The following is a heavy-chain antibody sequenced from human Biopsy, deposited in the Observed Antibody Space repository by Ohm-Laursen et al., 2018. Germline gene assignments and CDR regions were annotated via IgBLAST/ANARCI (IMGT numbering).Heavy chain of an antibody. CDR1: GFSLSARGMC. CDR3: ARTPILIVSAGLVYRHRRHLQGMDV. Sequence: PTQTLTLTCSFSGFSLSARGMCVSWIRQAPVKALEWLARVDWDDYKDYSASLQTKLSISKDTPNDQVVLTVNNVDPADTATYYCARTPILIVSAGLVYRHRRHLQGMDVWGQGIAVTVS. D-gene: IGHD6-13*01. V-gene: IGHV2-70*11. CDR2: VDWDDYK. J-gene: IGHJ6*02.